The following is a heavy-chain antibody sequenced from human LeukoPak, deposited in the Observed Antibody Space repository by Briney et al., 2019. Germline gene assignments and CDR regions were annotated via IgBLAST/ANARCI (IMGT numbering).Heavy chain of an antibody. CDR1: GYTFTSYG. D-gene: IGHD2-2*01. V-gene: IGHV1-18*01. Sequence: ASVKVSCKASGYTFTSYGISWVRQAPGQGLEWMGWISAYNGNTNYAQKLQGRVTMTTDTSTSTAYMELRSLRSDDTAVYYCAREYCSSTSCCSSYYYYGMDVWGQGTTVTVSS. J-gene: IGHJ6*02. CDR2: ISAYNGNT. CDR3: AREYCSSTSCCSSYYYYGMDV.